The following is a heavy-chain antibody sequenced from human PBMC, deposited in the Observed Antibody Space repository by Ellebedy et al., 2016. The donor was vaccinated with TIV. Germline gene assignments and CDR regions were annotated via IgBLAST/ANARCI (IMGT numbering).Heavy chain of an antibody. CDR3: ASLEDTAMSYGMDV. CDR2: ISRNSTYI. D-gene: IGHD5-18*01. J-gene: IGHJ6*02. CDR1: GFNFSIYS. Sequence: PGGSLRLSCAVSGFNFSIYSMTWVRQAPGKGLEWVSSISRNSTYIYYADSVKGRFTISRDDAKNTVYLQMNSLRVEDTAVYYCASLEDTAMSYGMDVWGPGTTVTVSS. V-gene: IGHV3-21*01.